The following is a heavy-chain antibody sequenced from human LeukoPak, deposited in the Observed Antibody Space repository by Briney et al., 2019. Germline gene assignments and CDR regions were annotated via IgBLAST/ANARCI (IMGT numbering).Heavy chain of an antibody. V-gene: IGHV3-30*18. D-gene: IGHD2-15*01. J-gene: IGHJ3*02. CDR2: ISYDGGNI. Sequence: PGGSLRLSCAASGFIFSSYGMHWVRQAPGKGLEWVAVISYDGGNISYTDSVKGRFTISRDNSKSTLYLQMDSLRTEDTAVYYCAKRGYCRGGTCFSHDAFDIWGQGTMVTVSS. CDR1: GFIFSSYG. CDR3: AKRGYCRGGTCFSHDAFDI.